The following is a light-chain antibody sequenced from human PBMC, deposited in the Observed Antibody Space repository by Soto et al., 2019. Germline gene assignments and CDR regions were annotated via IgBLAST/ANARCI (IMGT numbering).Light chain of an antibody. CDR3: QQYNSLGT. J-gene: IGKJ1*01. V-gene: IGKV1-5*01. CDR1: QNIRSW. Sequence: GDRVAITCRASQNIRSWLAWYQQKPGKVPKLLIHDASDLESGVPSRFSGSGYGTEFTLTISSLQPDDFATYYCQQYNSLGTFGQGTKV. CDR2: DAS.